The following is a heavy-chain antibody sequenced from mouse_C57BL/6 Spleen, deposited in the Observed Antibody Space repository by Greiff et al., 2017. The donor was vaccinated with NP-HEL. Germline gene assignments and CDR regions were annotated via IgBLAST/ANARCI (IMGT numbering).Heavy chain of an antibody. V-gene: IGHV7-3*01. D-gene: IGHD4-1*02. CDR3: ARLNWDGSLDY. CDR2: IRNKANGYTT. CDR1: GFTFTDYY. Sequence: DVKLVESGGGLVQPGGSLSLSCAASGFTFTDYYMSWVRQPPGKALEWLGFIRNKANGYTTEYSASVKGRFTISRDNSQSILYLQMNALRAEDSATYYCARLNWDGSLDYWGQGTSVTVSS. J-gene: IGHJ4*01.